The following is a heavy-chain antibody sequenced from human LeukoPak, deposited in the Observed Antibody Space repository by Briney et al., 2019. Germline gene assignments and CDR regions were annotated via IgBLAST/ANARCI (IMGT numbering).Heavy chain of an antibody. CDR2: ISGSGGST. J-gene: IGHJ4*02. D-gene: IGHD6-19*01. Sequence: GGSLRLSCAASGFTFSSYWMSWVRQAPGKGLEWVSVISGSGGSTYYADSVKGRFTISRDNSKNTMYLQMKSLRADDTAVYYCAKDRDILQYSSGWYNFDYWGQGTLVTVSS. CDR3: AKDRDILQYSSGWYNFDY. V-gene: IGHV3-23*01. CDR1: GFTFSSYW.